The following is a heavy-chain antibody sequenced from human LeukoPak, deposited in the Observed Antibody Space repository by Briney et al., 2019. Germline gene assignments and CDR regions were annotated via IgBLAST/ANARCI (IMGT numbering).Heavy chain of an antibody. CDR1: GYTFTGYY. CDR3: ARDLIAARPPTSTMDYGMDV. D-gene: IGHD6-6*01. J-gene: IGHJ6*02. Sequence: ASVKVSCKASGYTFTGYYMHWVRQAPGQGLEWMGIINPSGGSTSYAQKFQGRVTMTRDTSTSTVYMELSSLRSEDTAVYYCARDLIAARPPTSTMDYGMDVWGQGTTVTVSS. CDR2: INPSGGST. V-gene: IGHV1-46*01.